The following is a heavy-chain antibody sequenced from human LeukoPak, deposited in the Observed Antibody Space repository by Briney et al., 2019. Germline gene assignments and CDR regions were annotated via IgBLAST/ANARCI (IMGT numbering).Heavy chain of an antibody. J-gene: IGHJ3*02. V-gene: IGHV3-43*02. Sequence: PGGSLRLXCAASGFTFDDYAMHWVRLAPGKGLEWVSLISGDGGSTYYADSVKGRFTISRDNSKNSLYLQMNSLRTEDTALYYCAKEGIAVAGGAFDIWGQGTMVTVSS. CDR3: AKEGIAVAGGAFDI. CDR2: ISGDGGST. D-gene: IGHD6-19*01. CDR1: GFTFDDYA.